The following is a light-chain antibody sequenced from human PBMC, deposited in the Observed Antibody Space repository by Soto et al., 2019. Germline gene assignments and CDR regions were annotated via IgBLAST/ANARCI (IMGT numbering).Light chain of an antibody. CDR2: EVN. CDR1: SSDVGGYNY. V-gene: IGLV2-8*01. Sequence: QSSLTQPPSASGSAGRSVAISCTGTSSDVGGYNYVSWYQQHPGKAPKLMIYEVNKRPSGVPDRFSGSKSGNTASLTVSGLQAEDEADYYCSSYAGSSNVFGTGTKVTVL. J-gene: IGLJ1*01. CDR3: SSYAGSSNV.